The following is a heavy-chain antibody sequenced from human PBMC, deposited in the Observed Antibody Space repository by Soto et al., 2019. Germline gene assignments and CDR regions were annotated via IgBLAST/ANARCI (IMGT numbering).Heavy chain of an antibody. Sequence: ASVKVSCKASGYTFTNYAIHWVRQAPGQRLEWMGWINVGNGNTRYSQKFQGRLTLTRDTPGNTAYLELNSLISEDTAVYYCATPQDYDGCLDSWGQGTLVTVSS. CDR3: ATPQDYDGCLDS. D-gene: IGHD3-22*01. J-gene: IGHJ4*02. CDR2: INVGNGNT. V-gene: IGHV1-3*01. CDR1: GYTFTNYA.